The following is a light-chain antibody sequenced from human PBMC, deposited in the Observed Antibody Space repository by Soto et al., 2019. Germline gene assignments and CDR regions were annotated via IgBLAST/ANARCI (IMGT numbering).Light chain of an antibody. CDR1: QSVSSSY. CDR2: GAS. V-gene: IGKV3-20*01. Sequence: EIVLTQSPGTLSLSAGGRATLSCRARQSVSSSYLAWYQQKPGQAPRLLIYGASSRATGIPDRFSRSGSGTDFTLTISRLEPEDFAVYYCQQYASSQTFGQGTKVEIK. CDR3: QQYASSQT. J-gene: IGKJ1*01.